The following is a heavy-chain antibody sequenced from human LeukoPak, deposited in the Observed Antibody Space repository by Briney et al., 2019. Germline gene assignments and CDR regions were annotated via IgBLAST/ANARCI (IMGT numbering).Heavy chain of an antibody. V-gene: IGHV4-59*01. CDR2: IYYSWST. Sequence: SETLSLTCTVSGGSISSYYWSWIRHPPGKGLEWIGYIYYSWSTNYNPSLKSRVTISVDTSKNQFSLKLSSVTAADTAVYYCARGRYYYDSSGYYPRRAFDIWGQGTMVTVSS. D-gene: IGHD3-22*01. J-gene: IGHJ3*02. CDR3: ARGRYYYDSSGYYPRRAFDI. CDR1: GGSISSYY.